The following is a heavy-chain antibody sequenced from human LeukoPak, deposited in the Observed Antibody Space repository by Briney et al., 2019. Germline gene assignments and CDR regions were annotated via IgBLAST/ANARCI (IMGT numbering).Heavy chain of an antibody. V-gene: IGHV3-21*01. CDR2: ISGSSSYI. CDR1: GFTFSSYS. J-gene: IGHJ4*02. Sequence: GGSLRLSCAASGFTFSSYSMNWVRQAPGKGLEWVSSISGSSSYIYYADSVKGRFTISRDNAKNSLYLQMNSLRAEDTAVYYCARDWGAEGSYFDYWGQGTLVTVSS. D-gene: IGHD3-16*01. CDR3: ARDWGAEGSYFDY.